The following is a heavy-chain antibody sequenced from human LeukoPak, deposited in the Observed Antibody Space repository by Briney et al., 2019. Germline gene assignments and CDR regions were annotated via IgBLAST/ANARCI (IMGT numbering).Heavy chain of an antibody. CDR3: AKNLLFDY. V-gene: IGHV3-30*02. CDR1: GFTFSSYG. J-gene: IGHJ4*02. CDR2: IQYDGSNK. Sequence: GGSLRLSCAASGFTFSSYGMHWVRQAPGKGLEWVAFIQYDGSNKYYADSVKGRFTISRDNSKNTLSLQMNSLRAEDTAVYYCAKNLLFDYWGQGTLVTVSS.